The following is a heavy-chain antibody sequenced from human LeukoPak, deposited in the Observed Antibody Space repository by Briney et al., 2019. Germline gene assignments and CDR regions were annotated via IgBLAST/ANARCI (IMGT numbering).Heavy chain of an antibody. D-gene: IGHD2-2*01. CDR1: GESFSHHY. CDR3: ARGAFHTSSVWFDP. Sequence: SETLSLTCAVSGESFSHHYWSWLRQTPGKGLEWIGEINHRGTTNYNPSLKSRVAISIDTSRNQFSLQVTSVTAADTAVFYCARGAFHTSSVWFDPWGQGTLVTVSS. V-gene: IGHV4-34*01. CDR2: INHRGTT. J-gene: IGHJ5*02.